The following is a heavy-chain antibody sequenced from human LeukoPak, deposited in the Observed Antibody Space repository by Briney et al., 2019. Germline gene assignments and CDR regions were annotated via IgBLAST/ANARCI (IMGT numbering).Heavy chain of an antibody. Sequence: ATVKVSCKASGYTFNGYYMHWVRQAPGQGLEWMGWINPNSGGTNYAQKFQGRVTMTRDTSISTAYMELSRLRSDDTAVYYCARASAAAGTVLGFDYWGQGTLVTVSS. J-gene: IGHJ4*02. D-gene: IGHD6-13*01. CDR1: GYTFNGYY. V-gene: IGHV1-2*02. CDR2: INPNSGGT. CDR3: ARASAAAGTVLGFDY.